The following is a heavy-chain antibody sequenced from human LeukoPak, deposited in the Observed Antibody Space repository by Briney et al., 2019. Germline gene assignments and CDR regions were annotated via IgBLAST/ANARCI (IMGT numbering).Heavy chain of an antibody. V-gene: IGHV4-61*08. Sequence: SETLSLTCSVSGVSVGSAGYYWTWIRQPPGKGLEWIGYIYYSGNSNYNPFLKSRVTMSLDPSKNRFSLKLSSVTAADTAVYYCARSQSQIGSYRYYFTYWGQGTLVTVSS. CDR2: IYYSGNS. CDR1: GVSVGSAGYY. J-gene: IGHJ4*02. CDR3: ARSQSQIGSYRYYFTY. D-gene: IGHD1-26*01.